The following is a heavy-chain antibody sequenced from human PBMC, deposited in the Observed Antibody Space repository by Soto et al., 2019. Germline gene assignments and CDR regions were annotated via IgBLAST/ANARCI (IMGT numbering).Heavy chain of an antibody. CDR3: VTSGGSGRSGSYEVFDI. J-gene: IGHJ3*02. CDR2: IKEDGSEA. D-gene: IGHD3-10*01. Sequence: GGSLRLSCAASGFSFSGYWMSWVRQAPGKGLEWLANIKEDGSEASYVDSVKGRFTISRDNSKDSLYLQMSGLRAEDTAVYYCVTSGGSGRSGSYEVFDIWGQGTMVTVSS. CDR1: GFSFSGYW. V-gene: IGHV3-7*01.